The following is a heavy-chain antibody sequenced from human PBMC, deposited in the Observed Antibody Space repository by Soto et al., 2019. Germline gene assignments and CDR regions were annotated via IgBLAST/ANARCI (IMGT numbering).Heavy chain of an antibody. Sequence: SETLSLTCTVSGGSISSSSYYWGWIRQPPGKGLEWIGSIYYSGSTYYNPSLKSRVTISVDTSKNQFSLKLSSVTAADTVVYYCARGDAAPATYYYYYYGMDVWGQGTTVTVSS. J-gene: IGHJ6*02. D-gene: IGHD2-15*01. CDR1: GGSISSSSYY. CDR2: IYYSGST. V-gene: IGHV4-39*01. CDR3: ARGDAAPATYYYYYYGMDV.